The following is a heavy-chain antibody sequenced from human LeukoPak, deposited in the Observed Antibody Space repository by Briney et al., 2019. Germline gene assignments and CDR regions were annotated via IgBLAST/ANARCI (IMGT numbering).Heavy chain of an antibody. J-gene: IGHJ3*02. CDR1: GGSISSYY. Sequence: SETLSLTCTVSGGSISSYYWSWIRQPPGKGLEWIGYIYYSGSTNYNPSLKSRVTISVDTSKNQFSLKLSSVTAADTAVYYCARGGSYLSGFDIWGQGTMVTVSS. D-gene: IGHD1-26*01. V-gene: IGHV4-59*01. CDR3: ARGGSYLSGFDI. CDR2: IYYSGST.